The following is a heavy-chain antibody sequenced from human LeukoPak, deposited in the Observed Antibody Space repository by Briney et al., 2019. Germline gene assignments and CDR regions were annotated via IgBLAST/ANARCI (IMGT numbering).Heavy chain of an antibody. Sequence: SETLSLTCTVSGGSINNYYWSWIRQPAGKGLEWIGRIYTRGSTNYNPSLKSRVTISVDTSNEQFSLNLTSVTAADTAVYYCARDLGGYPFFMDVWGKGITVTVSS. V-gene: IGHV4-4*07. CDR1: GGSINNYY. CDR3: ARDLGGYPFFMDV. CDR2: IYTRGST. J-gene: IGHJ6*03. D-gene: IGHD2-15*01.